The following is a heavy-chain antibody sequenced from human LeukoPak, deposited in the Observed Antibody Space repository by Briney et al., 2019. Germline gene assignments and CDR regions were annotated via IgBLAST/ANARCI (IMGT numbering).Heavy chain of an antibody. D-gene: IGHD5-18*01. CDR3: ARDLLDTAMVHYWYFDL. CDR2: IYYNRSI. J-gene: IGHJ2*01. Sequence: SQTLSLTCNVSGASISSGTYYWSWIRQHPGKGLEWIGYIYYNRSIYYNPSLKSRVTISVDTSKNQFSLKLSSVTAADTAVYYCARDLLDTAMVHYWYFDLWGRGTLVTVSS. CDR1: GASISSGTYY. V-gene: IGHV4-31*03.